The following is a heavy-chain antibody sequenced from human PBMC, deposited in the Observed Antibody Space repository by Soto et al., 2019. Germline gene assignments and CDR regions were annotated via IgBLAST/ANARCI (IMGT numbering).Heavy chain of an antibody. CDR1: GGSFSGYY. D-gene: IGHD6-6*01. CDR3: ARCSRAHRPRFDY. J-gene: IGHJ4*02. CDR2: INHSGST. Sequence: SETLSLTCAVYGGSFSGYYCSWIRQPPGKGLEWTGEINHSGSTNYNPSLKSRVTISVDTSKNQFSLKLSSVTAADTAVYYCARCSRAHRPRFDYWGQGTLVTVSS. V-gene: IGHV4-34*01.